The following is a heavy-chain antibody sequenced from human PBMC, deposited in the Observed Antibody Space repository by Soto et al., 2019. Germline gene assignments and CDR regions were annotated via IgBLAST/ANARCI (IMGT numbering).Heavy chain of an antibody. J-gene: IGHJ4*02. CDR2: IRGTGGET. V-gene: IGHV3-23*01. Sequence: EVQLLESGGGIVQPGGSLRVSCVASGFTFRNFVMSWVRQAPGKGLEWVSAIRGTGGETFYADSVKGRFTISRDNSKNTFYLKMNSLRDEDAALYFCAQDRGWGVVSPSHDYWGQGTRVTVSS. CDR3: AQDRGWGVVSPSHDY. D-gene: IGHD2-21*01. CDR1: GFTFRNFV.